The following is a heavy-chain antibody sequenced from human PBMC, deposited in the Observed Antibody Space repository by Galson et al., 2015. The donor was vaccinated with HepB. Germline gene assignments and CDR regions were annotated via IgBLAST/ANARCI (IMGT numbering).Heavy chain of an antibody. V-gene: IGHV3-64D*06. J-gene: IGHJ4*02. Sequence: SLRLSCAASGFTFSSYAMHWVRQAPGKGLEYVSAISSNGGSTYYADSVKGRFTISRDNSKNTLYLQMSSLRAEDTAVYYCVKGARYYDILTAHDYWGRGTLVTVSS. D-gene: IGHD3-9*01. CDR2: ISSNGGST. CDR1: GFTFSSYA. CDR3: VKGARYYDILTAHDY.